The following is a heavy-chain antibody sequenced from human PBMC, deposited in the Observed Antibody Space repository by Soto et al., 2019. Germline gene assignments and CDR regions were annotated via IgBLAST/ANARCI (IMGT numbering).Heavy chain of an antibody. J-gene: IGHJ6*02. CDR3: AREMVVLMDGGYGMDV. CDR2: ISYDGSNK. D-gene: IGHD2-8*01. V-gene: IGHV3-30*03. CDR1: GFTFSSYG. Sequence: PGGSLRLSCAASGFTFSSYGMHWVRQAPGKGLEWVAVISYDGSNKYYADSVKGRFTISRDNSKNTLYLQMNSLRAEDTAVYYCAREMVVLMDGGYGMDVWGQGTTVTVSS.